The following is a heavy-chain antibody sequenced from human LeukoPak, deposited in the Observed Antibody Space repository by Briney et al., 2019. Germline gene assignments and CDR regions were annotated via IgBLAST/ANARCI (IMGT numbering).Heavy chain of an antibody. CDR2: INHSGST. Sequence: SETLSLTCAVYGGSFSGYYWSWIRQPPGKGLEWIGEINHSGSTNYNPSLKSRVTISVDTSKNQFSLKLSSVTAADTAVYYCARGGHCSSTSCLSIWFDPWGQGTLVTVSS. J-gene: IGHJ5*02. D-gene: IGHD2-2*01. CDR3: ARGGHCSSTSCLSIWFDP. V-gene: IGHV4-34*01. CDR1: GGSFSGYY.